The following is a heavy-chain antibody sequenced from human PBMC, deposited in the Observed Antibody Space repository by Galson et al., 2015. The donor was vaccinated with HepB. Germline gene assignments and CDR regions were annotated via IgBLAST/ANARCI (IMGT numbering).Heavy chain of an antibody. D-gene: IGHD3-22*01. J-gene: IGHJ4*02. CDR3: AITSSGQFYFDY. V-gene: IGHV1-69*13. Sequence: SVKVSCKVSGGTFNTHALNWVRQAPGQGLEWMGGIIPLFGSARYAQKFEDRVTITADGSTSTAYMELKSLRSEDTAVFYCAITSSGQFYFDYWGQGTLVTVSS. CDR2: IIPLFGSA. CDR1: GGTFNTHA.